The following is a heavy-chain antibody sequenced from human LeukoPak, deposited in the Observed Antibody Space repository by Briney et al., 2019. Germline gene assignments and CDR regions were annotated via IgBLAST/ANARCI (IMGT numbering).Heavy chain of an antibody. CDR2: IWYDGSNK. CDR1: GFTFSNYG. D-gene: IGHD5-12*01. V-gene: IGHV3-33*01. J-gene: IGHJ4*02. Sequence: PGRSLRLSCAASGFTFSNYGMHWVRQAPGKGLEWVAVIWYDGSNKYYADSVKGRFTISRDNSKNTLYLQMNSLRAEDTAVYYCARSPTRGYSGYDSLDYWGQGTLVTVSS. CDR3: ARSPTRGYSGYDSLDY.